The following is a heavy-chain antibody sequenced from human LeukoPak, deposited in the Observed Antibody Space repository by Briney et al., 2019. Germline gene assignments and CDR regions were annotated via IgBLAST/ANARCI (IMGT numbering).Heavy chain of an antibody. V-gene: IGHV1-69*05. J-gene: IGHJ5*02. CDR1: GGTFSSYA. Sequence: SVKVSCKASGGTFSSYAISWERQAPGQGLEWMGGIIPIFGTANYTQKFQGRVTITTDESTSTAYMELSSLRSEDTAVYYCARVGRYCSSTSCPRWFDPWGQGTLVTVSS. CDR3: ARVGRYCSSTSCPRWFDP. D-gene: IGHD2-2*01. CDR2: IIPIFGTA.